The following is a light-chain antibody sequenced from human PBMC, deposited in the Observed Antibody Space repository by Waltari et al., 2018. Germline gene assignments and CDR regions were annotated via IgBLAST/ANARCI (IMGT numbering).Light chain of an antibody. CDR1: QSISSY. CDR2: AAS. Sequence: IQITQSPSSLSASTGDRVTITCRASQSISSYLAWYQQKPGKAPKVLIYAASTLQSGVPSRFSGSGSGTDFTLTISCLQSEDFAIYYCQQYYSSPATFGQGTKVEIK. CDR3: QQYYSSPAT. J-gene: IGKJ1*01. V-gene: IGKV1-8*01.